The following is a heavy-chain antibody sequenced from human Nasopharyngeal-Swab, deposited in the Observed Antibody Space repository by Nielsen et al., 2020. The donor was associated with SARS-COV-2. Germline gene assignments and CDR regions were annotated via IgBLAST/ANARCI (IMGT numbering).Heavy chain of an antibody. D-gene: IGHD6-13*01. Sequence: GGSLRLSCAASGFSFRSHGMHWVRQAPGKGLEWVGIIYYDASNQFYSDSVKGRFTISRDNAQNSLHLQIDALRADDSAVYYCVREYSSSWYLDSWGQGTLVTVSS. CDR3: VREYSSSWYLDS. CDR1: GFSFRSHG. CDR2: IYYDASNQ. V-gene: IGHV3-33*01. J-gene: IGHJ4*02.